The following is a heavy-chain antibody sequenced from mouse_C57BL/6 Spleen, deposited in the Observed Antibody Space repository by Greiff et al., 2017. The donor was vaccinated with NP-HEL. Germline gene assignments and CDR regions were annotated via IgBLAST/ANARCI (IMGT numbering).Heavy chain of an antibody. J-gene: IGHJ2*01. Sequence: EVQLVESGGGLVQPGGSLKLSCAASGFTFSDYYMYWVRQTPEKRLEWVAYISNGGGSTYYPDTVKGRFTISRDNAKNTLYLQMSRLKSEDTAMYYCARQGLTGTVHFDYWGQGTTLTVSS. CDR3: ARQGLTGTVHFDY. CDR2: ISNGGGST. V-gene: IGHV5-12*01. CDR1: GFTFSDYY. D-gene: IGHD4-1*01.